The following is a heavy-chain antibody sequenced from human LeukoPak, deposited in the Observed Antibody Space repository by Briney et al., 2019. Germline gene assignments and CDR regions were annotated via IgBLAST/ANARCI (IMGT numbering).Heavy chain of an antibody. Sequence: GESLKISCKASGYSFTTYWIGWVRQVPGKGLEWMGIIDPSDSDTRYTPSFQGQVTISADKSLTTAYLQLNSLKASDTALYYCARQTAMGRSGDYWGQGTLVTVSS. CDR3: ARQTAMGRSGDY. D-gene: IGHD5-18*01. V-gene: IGHV5-51*01. CDR2: IDPSDSDT. CDR1: GYSFTTYW. J-gene: IGHJ4*02.